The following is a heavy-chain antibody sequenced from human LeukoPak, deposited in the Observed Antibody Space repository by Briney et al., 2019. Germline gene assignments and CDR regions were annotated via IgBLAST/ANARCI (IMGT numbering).Heavy chain of an antibody. CDR1: GFTFTSYG. V-gene: IGHV3-30*03. J-gene: IGHJ4*02. Sequence: GTSLRLSRAASGFTFTSYGMHWVRQAPGKGLEWVALITYDGYYKYYSDSVKGRFTISSDTSKNTLYLQMNSLRAEDTAVYYCARDLSPVVRASPMGYWGQGTLVTVSS. D-gene: IGHD3-10*01. CDR2: ITYDGYYK. CDR3: ARDLSPVVRASPMGY.